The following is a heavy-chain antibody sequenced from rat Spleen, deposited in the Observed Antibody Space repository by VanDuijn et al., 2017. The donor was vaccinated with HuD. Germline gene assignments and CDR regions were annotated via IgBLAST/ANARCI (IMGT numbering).Heavy chain of an antibody. CDR2: VRYNGDT. D-gene: IGHD1-11*01. V-gene: IGHV2-63*01. Sequence: QVQLKESGPGLVQPSQTLSLTCSVSGFSLTDYSVHWVRRPPGKGLEWVGRVRYNGDTSYNSALKPRLSISRDTSKNQVFLKVNSLQTDDTGTYYCARDWDYGGYSELRYWGQGVMVTVSS. J-gene: IGHJ2*01. CDR3: ARDWDYGGYSELRY. CDR1: GFSLTDYS.